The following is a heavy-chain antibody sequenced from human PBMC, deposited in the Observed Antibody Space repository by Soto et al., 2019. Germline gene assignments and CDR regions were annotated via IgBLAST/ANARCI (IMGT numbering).Heavy chain of an antibody. D-gene: IGHD2-21*02. Sequence: QVQLVQSGAEEKKPGASVKVSCKASGYTFTSYAMHWVRQAPGQRLEWMGWINAGNGNTKYSQKFQGRVTITRDTSARTAYMELSSLRSEDTAVYYCARAWVVVTATDYWGQGTLVTVSS. CDR3: ARAWVVVTATDY. CDR1: GYTFTSYA. J-gene: IGHJ4*02. V-gene: IGHV1-3*05. CDR2: INAGNGNT.